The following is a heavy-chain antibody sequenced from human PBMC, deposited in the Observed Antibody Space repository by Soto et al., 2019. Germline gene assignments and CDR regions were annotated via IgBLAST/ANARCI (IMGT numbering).Heavy chain of an antibody. V-gene: IGHV1-18*01. CDR3: ARDSPPNWGPHY. CDR2: ISAYNGNT. D-gene: IGHD7-27*01. Sequence: QIQLVQSGAEVKKPGASVKVSCKVSGYSFTSYGISWVRQAPGQGLEWMGWISAYNGNTNYAQKVQGRVTMTTDISTSTAYMELRSLRSDDTAVYYCARDSPPNWGPHYWGQGTLVTVSS. J-gene: IGHJ4*02. CDR1: GYSFTSYG.